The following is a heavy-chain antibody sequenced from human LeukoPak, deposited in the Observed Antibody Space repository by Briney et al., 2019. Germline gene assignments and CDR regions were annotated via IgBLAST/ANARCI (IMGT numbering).Heavy chain of an antibody. Sequence: SETLSLSCAVYGGSFSGYYWSWIRQPPGKGLEWIGEINHSGSTNHNPSPKSRVTISVDTSKNQFSLKLSSVTAADTAVYYCARLPRGYSGFLDYWGQGTLVTVSS. CDR3: ARLPRGYSGFLDY. V-gene: IGHV4-34*01. CDR1: GGSFSGYY. D-gene: IGHD5-12*01. J-gene: IGHJ4*02. CDR2: INHSGST.